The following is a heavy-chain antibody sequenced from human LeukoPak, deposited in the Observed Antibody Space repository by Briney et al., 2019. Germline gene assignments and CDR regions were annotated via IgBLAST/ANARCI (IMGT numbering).Heavy chain of an antibody. CDR1: GFTFSSYW. D-gene: IGHD1-26*01. V-gene: IGHV3-74*01. Sequence: GGSLRLSCAASGFTFSSYWMHWVRQAPGKGLVWVSRINNDGSGTTYADSVKGRFTISRDNAKNTLCLQMNSLRAEDMAVYYCARGYSGSYYNWGQGTLVTVSS. J-gene: IGHJ4*02. CDR2: INNDGSGT. CDR3: ARGYSGSYYN.